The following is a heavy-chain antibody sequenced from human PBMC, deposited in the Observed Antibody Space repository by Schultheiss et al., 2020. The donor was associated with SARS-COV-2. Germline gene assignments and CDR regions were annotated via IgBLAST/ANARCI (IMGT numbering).Heavy chain of an antibody. J-gene: IGHJ4*02. CDR3: ARDPAYYDFWSGTKTGVDY. CDR1: GFTFSSYC. CDR2: ISYDGSNK. V-gene: IGHV3-30*03. Sequence: GGSLRLSCAASGFTFSSYCMNWVRQAPGKGLEWVAVISYDGSNKYYADSVKGRFTISRDNSKNTLYLQMNSLRAEDTAVYYCARDPAYYDFWSGTKTGVDYWGQGTLVTVSS. D-gene: IGHD3-3*01.